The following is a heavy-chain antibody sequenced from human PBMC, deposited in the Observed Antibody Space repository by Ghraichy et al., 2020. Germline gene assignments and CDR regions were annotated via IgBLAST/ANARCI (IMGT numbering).Heavy chain of an antibody. Sequence: SETLSLTCAVYGGSFSGYYWSWIRQPPGKGLEWIGEINHSGSTNYNPSLKSRVTISVDTSKNQFSLKLSSVTAADTAVYYCARDRRAKQWLVLRDYFDYWGQGTLVTVSS. V-gene: IGHV4-34*01. CDR2: INHSGST. J-gene: IGHJ4*02. D-gene: IGHD6-19*01. CDR1: GGSFSGYY. CDR3: ARDRRAKQWLVLRDYFDY.